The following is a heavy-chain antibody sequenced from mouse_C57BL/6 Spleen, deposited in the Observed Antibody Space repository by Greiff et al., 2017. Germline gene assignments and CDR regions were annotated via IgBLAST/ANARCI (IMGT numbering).Heavy chain of an antibody. CDR3: ARKGERKLYAMDY. J-gene: IGHJ4*01. CDR2: INPNNGGT. CDR1: GYTFTDYN. Sequence: EVKLQESGPELVKPGASVKIPCKASGYTFTDYNMDWVKQSHGKSLEWIGDINPNNGGTIYNQKFKGKATLTVDKSSSTAYMELRSLTSEDTAVYYCARKGERKLYAMDYWGQGTSVTVSS. V-gene: IGHV1-18*01.